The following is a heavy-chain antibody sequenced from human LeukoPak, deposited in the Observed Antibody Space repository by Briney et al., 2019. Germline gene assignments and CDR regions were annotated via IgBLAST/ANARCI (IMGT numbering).Heavy chain of an antibody. CDR1: KFNFNSYG. CDR3: AKDPNGDYIGTFDI. V-gene: IGHV3-23*01. CDR2: ISGSGGST. Sequence: GGSLRLSCTTSKFNFNSYGMTWVRQAPGKGLEWVSSISGSGGSTQYAASVEGRFTISRDNSKNTLYLQMNSLRAEDTAVYYCAKDPNGDYIGTFDIWGQGTMVTVSS. D-gene: IGHD4-17*01. J-gene: IGHJ3*02.